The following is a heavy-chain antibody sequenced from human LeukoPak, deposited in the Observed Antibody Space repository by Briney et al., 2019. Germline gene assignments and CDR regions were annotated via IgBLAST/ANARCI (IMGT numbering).Heavy chain of an antibody. J-gene: IGHJ4*02. D-gene: IGHD3-10*01. V-gene: IGHV3-30-3*01. CDR2: ILYDGNNR. CDR3: ARDFYGSRSERALVFDY. CDR1: GFTFSTYS. Sequence: GGSLRLSCAASGFTFSTYSMHWVRQAPGKGLEWVAVILYDGNNRFYADSVNGRFTISRDISKSMVFLQMNRLRVEDTSIYYCARDFYGSRSERALVFDYWGQGILVSVSS.